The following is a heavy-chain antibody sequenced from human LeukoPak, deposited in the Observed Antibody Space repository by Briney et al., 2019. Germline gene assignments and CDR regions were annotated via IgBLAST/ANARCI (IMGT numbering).Heavy chain of an antibody. CDR1: GGSISSHY. J-gene: IGHJ6*02. D-gene: IGHD1-1*01. CDR3: ARVGGTNYYYYGMDV. CDR2: IYDSGST. V-gene: IGHV4-59*11. Sequence: SETLSLTCTVSGGSISSHYWSWIRQPPGKGLEWIGYIYDSGSTNYNPSLKSRVTISVDTSKNQFSLKPSSVTAADTAVYYCARVGGTNYYYYGMDVWGQGTTVTVSS.